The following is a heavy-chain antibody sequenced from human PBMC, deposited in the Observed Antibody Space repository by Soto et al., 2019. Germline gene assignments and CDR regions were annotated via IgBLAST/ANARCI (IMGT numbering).Heavy chain of an antibody. V-gene: IGHV4-4*02. Sequence: PSETLSLTCTVSGASISSSTWWSWVRQPPGRGLEWIGEVYHSGSTKCNPSLKSRVTMSVDKSKNQLTLNLSSVTAADTAVYFCASSNNYNWFDPWGQGTLVTVPQ. CDR2: VYHSGST. J-gene: IGHJ5*02. CDR3: ASSNNYNWFDP. D-gene: IGHD1-20*01. CDR1: GASISSSTW.